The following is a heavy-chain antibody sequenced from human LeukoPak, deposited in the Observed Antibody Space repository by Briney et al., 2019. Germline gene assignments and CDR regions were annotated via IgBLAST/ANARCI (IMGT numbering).Heavy chain of an antibody. V-gene: IGHV3-7*01. J-gene: IGHJ5*02. CDR1: GFTFTTYW. D-gene: IGHD2-21*01. CDR3: ARATASNWFDP. Sequence: GGSLRLSCAASGFTFTTYWMAWVRQAPGKGLEWVANIKEDGGEKKYVDSVKGRFTISRDNAKSSLYLQMNSLRAEDTAVYYCARATASNWFDPWGQGTLVTVSS. CDR2: IKEDGGEK.